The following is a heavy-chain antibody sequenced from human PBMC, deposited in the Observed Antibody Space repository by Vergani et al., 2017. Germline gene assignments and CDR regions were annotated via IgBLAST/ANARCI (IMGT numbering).Heavy chain of an antibody. CDR1: GGSFSGYY. D-gene: IGHD3-10*01. J-gene: IGHJ3*02. V-gene: IGHV4-34*01. CDR3: ARPGRWARFGAFDI. Sequence: QVQLQQWGAGLLKPSETLSLTCAVYGGSFSGYYWSWIRQPPGKGLEWIGEINHSGSTNYNPSLKSRVTISVDTSKNQFSLKLSSVTAAGTAVYYCARPGRWARFGAFDIWGQGTMVTVSS. CDR2: INHSGST.